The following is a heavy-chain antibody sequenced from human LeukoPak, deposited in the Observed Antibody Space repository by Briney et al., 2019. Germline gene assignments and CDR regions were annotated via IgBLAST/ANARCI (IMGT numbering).Heavy chain of an antibody. J-gene: IGHJ4*02. V-gene: IGHV3-53*01. CDR1: GFTVSINY. CDR3: ARGRGLNYFDY. CDR2: IYSGGST. D-gene: IGHD3-10*01. Sequence: GGSLRLSCAASGFTVSINYMSWVRQAPGKGLEWVSVIYSGGSTYYADSVKGRFTISRDSSKNTLYLQMNSLRAEDTAVYYCARGRGLNYFDYWGQGTLVTVSS.